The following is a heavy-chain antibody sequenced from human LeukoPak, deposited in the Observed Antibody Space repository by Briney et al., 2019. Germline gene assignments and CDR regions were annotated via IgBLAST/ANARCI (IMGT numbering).Heavy chain of an antibody. D-gene: IGHD3-22*01. J-gene: IGHJ4*02. Sequence: SVKVSCKASGGTFSSYTISWVRQAPGQGLEWLGRIIPILGIANYAQKFQGRVTITADKSTSTAYMELSSLRSEDTAVYYCARPDYYYYDSSGYYYYWGQGTLVTVSS. CDR3: ARPDYYYYDSSGYYYY. CDR1: GGTFSSYT. CDR2: IIPILGIA. V-gene: IGHV1-69*02.